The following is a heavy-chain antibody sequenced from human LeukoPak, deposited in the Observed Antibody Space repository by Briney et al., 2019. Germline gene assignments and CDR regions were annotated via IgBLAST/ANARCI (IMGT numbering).Heavy chain of an antibody. Sequence: AGGSLRLSCAASGFTFSSYSMNWVRQAPGKGLEWVSSISSSSSYIYYADSVKGRFTISRDNAKNSLYLQMNSLRAEDTAVYYCARDYGGQYSYGSYFDYWGQGTLVTVSS. V-gene: IGHV3-21*01. CDR2: ISSSSSYI. CDR3: ARDYGGQYSYGSYFDY. J-gene: IGHJ4*02. CDR1: GFTFSSYS. D-gene: IGHD5-18*01.